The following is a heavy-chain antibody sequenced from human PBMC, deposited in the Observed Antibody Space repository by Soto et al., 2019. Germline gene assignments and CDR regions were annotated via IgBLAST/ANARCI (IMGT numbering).Heavy chain of an antibody. CDR1: GFTFSSYS. Sequence: GGSLRLSCAASGFTFSSYSMNWVRQAPGKGLEWVSSISSSSSYIYYADSVKGRFTISRDNAKNSLYLQMNSLRAEDTAVYYCARYCSSTSCSPDYWGQGTLVTVSS. V-gene: IGHV3-21*01. CDR2: ISSSSSYI. D-gene: IGHD2-2*01. CDR3: ARYCSSTSCSPDY. J-gene: IGHJ4*02.